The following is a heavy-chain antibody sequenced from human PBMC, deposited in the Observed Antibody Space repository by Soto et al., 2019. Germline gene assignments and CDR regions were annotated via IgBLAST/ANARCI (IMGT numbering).Heavy chain of an antibody. Sequence: PSETLSLTCTFSCGSIISYYWSWIRQPPGKGLEWIGYIYYSGSTNYNPSLKSRVTISVDTSKNQFSLKLSSVTAADTAVYYCARGDRWPTFDYWGQGTLVTVSS. CDR3: ARGDRWPTFDY. D-gene: IGHD3-22*01. J-gene: IGHJ4*02. CDR2: IYYSGST. V-gene: IGHV4-59*01. CDR1: CGSIISYY.